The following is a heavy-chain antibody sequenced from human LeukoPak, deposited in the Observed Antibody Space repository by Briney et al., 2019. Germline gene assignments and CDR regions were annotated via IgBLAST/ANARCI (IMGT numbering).Heavy chain of an antibody. CDR2: IYSGGKT. CDR3: ARDGFNYDSRNNDGFDI. CDR1: GFIVSDNY. D-gene: IGHD4-11*01. V-gene: IGHV3-53*01. J-gene: IGHJ3*02. Sequence: GGSLRLSCAASGFIVSDNYMTWVRQAPGKGLEWVSVIYSGGKTYYADSVKGRCTISRDNAENTLYLQVNSLRAEDTAVYYCARDGFNYDSRNNDGFDIWGQGAMVAVSS.